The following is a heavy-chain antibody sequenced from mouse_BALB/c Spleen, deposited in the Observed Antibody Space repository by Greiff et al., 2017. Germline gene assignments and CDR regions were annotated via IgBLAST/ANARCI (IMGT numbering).Heavy chain of an antibody. CDR3: ARQYGNYPFAY. J-gene: IGHJ3*01. CDR2: ISTYYGDA. CDR1: GYTFTDYA. Sequence: QVHVKQSGAELVRPGVSVKISCKGSGYTFTDYAMHWVKQSHAKSLEWIGVISTYYGDASYNQKFKGKATMTVDKSSSTAYMELARLTSEDSAIYYCARQYGNYPFAYWGQGTLVTVSA. D-gene: IGHD2-10*02. V-gene: IGHV1S137*01.